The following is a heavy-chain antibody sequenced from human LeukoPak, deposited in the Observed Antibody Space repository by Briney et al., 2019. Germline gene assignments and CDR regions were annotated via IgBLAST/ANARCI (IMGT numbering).Heavy chain of an antibody. D-gene: IGHD4-11*01. J-gene: IGHJ4*02. V-gene: IGHV3-73*01. CDR1: GFTFSGSA. CDR2: IRSKANSCAT. Sequence: PGGSLRLSCAASGFTFSGSAMHWVRQASGKGLEWVGRIRSKANSCATAYAASVKGRFTISRDDSKNTAYLQMNSLKTEDTAVYYCTRITVTTSSGTDYWGQGTLVTVSS. CDR3: TRITVTTSSGTDY.